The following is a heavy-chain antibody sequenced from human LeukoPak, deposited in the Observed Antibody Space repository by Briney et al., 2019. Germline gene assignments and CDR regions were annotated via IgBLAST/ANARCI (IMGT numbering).Heavy chain of an antibody. J-gene: IGHJ4*02. CDR2: INAGNGNT. CDR3: ARDRSNQLYDY. D-gene: IGHD3-10*01. CDR1: GYDFTSYA. Sequence: ASVKVSCKASGYDFTSYAMHWVRQAPGQRLEWMGWINAGNGNTKYSQKFQDRVTVTRDTSTSTAYMELSSLRSEDTAVYYCARDRSNQLYDYWGQGTRVTVSS. V-gene: IGHV1-3*01.